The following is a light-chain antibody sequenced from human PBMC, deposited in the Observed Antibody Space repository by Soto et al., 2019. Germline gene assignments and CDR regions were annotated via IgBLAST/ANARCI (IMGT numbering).Light chain of an antibody. CDR3: QQYHRWWA. Sequence: EIVMTQSPATLSVSPGERATLSCRASQTISRNLAWYPQKPAQAPRLLIFDASTRASGILARFSGSASGTDFTLTISSLQSDDFAIYYCQQYHRWWAFGQWTKVDIK. J-gene: IGKJ1*01. CDR1: QTISRN. V-gene: IGKV3-15*01. CDR2: DAS.